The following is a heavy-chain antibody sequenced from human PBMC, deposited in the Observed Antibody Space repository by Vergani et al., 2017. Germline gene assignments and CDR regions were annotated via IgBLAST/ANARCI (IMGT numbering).Heavy chain of an antibody. CDR2: IYTSGST. CDR1: GGSISSGDYY. J-gene: IGHJ6*02. D-gene: IGHD3-9*01. Sequence: QVQLQESGPGLVKPSQTLSLSCSVSGGSISSGDYYWTWIRQPAGKGLHYLGRIYTSGSTNYNPPLRSRLSMSRDTYKNQLSLKIMSVTAADTAVYFCARVMYRDEASTGYRLEGMDIWGQGTTVTISS. CDR3: ARVMYRDEASTGYRLEGMDI. V-gene: IGHV4-61*02.